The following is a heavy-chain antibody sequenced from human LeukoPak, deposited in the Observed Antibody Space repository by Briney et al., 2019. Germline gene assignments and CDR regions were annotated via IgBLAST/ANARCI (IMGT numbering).Heavy chain of an antibody. J-gene: IGHJ4*02. D-gene: IGHD3-10*01. CDR1: GLTFSGFW. CDR2: IREDGNEK. Sequence: GGSLRLSRAASGLTFSGFWMSWVRQAPGKGLEWVANIREDGNEKHYVDSVKGRFTISRDNAKDSLYLQMNSLRAEDTAVYYCAKDPPSIAVREPFDYWGQGTLVTVSS. CDR3: AKDPPSIAVREPFDY. V-gene: IGHV3-7*03.